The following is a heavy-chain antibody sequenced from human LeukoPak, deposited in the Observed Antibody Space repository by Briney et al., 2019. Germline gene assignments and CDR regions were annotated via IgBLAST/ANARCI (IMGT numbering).Heavy chain of an antibody. CDR3: ARDMIRGVVNN. J-gene: IGHJ4*02. Sequence: GGSLRLSCAASGFTFSSNWMHWVRQVPGKGLVWVSLINPSGSFTTYADSVKGRFTISRDNAKNRLYMQMNSLRVEDTAVYYCARDMIRGVVNNWGQGALVTVSS. V-gene: IGHV3-74*01. CDR1: GFTFSSNW. D-gene: IGHD3-10*01. CDR2: INPSGSFT.